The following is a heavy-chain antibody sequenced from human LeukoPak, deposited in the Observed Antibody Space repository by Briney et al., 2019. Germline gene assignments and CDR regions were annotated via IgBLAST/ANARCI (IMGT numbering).Heavy chain of an antibody. J-gene: IGHJ2*01. CDR2: FSYSGST. CDR1: GGSISRGTYY. CDR3: ARRVATIKANWYFDL. V-gene: IGHV4-39*07. D-gene: IGHD5-12*01. Sequence: SETLSLTCTVSGGSISRGTYYWGWIRQPPGKGLQWIGSFSYSGSTYYNPSLKSRVTISVDKSKNQFSLKLTSVTAADTAVYYCARRVATIKANWYFDLWGRGTLVTVSS.